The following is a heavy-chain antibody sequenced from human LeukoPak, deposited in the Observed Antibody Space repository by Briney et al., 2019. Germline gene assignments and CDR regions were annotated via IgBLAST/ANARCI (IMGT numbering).Heavy chain of an antibody. CDR1: GFTFDDYA. J-gene: IGHJ4*02. CDR3: AYSRSSAYAFDY. D-gene: IGHD6-6*01. V-gene: IGHV3-9*01. CDR2: ISGNSGSI. Sequence: GGSLRLSCAASGFTFDDYAMHWVRQAPGKGLEWVSGISGNSGSIGYADSVEGRFTISRDNAKNSLYLQMSSLRAEDTALYYCAYSRSSAYAFDYWGQGTLVTVSS.